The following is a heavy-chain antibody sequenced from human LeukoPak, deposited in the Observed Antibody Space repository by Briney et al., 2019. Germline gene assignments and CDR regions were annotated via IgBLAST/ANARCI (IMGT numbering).Heavy chain of an antibody. V-gene: IGHV3-11*04. CDR1: GFTFSDYN. CDR2: ISRSGSTK. Sequence: GGSLRLSCAASGFTFSDYNMRWIRQAPGKGLEWVSSISRSGSTKYYADSVKGRFTISRDNAKNSLYLQMNSLRAEDTAVYYCARAVGATRVIDYYYYYMDVWGKGTTVTVSS. CDR3: ARAVGATRVIDYYYYYMDV. D-gene: IGHD1-26*01. J-gene: IGHJ6*03.